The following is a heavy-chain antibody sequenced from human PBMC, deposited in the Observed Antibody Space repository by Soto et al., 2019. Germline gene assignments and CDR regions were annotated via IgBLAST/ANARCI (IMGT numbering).Heavy chain of an antibody. Sequence: PGGSLRLSCAASGFTFSSYWMSWVRQAPGKGLEWVANIKQDGSEKYYVDSVKGRFTISRDNAKNSLYLQMNSLRAEDTAVYYCARDYKIVVVITHGWFDPWGQGTLVTVSS. V-gene: IGHV3-7*01. D-gene: IGHD3-22*01. CDR3: ARDYKIVVVITHGWFDP. CDR2: IKQDGSEK. CDR1: GFTFSSYW. J-gene: IGHJ5*02.